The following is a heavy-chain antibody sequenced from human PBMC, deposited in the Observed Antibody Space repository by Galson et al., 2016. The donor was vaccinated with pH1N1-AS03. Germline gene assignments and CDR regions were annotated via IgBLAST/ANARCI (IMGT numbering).Heavy chain of an antibody. CDR1: GLAFSYNG. D-gene: IGHD6-13*01. J-gene: IGHJ4*02. V-gene: IGHV3-23*01. Sequence: SLRLSCAAFGLAFSYNGMAWVRQVPGKGLEWVSTVNDNSVRTHYADSVKGRFTISRDNSRNTLYLQMNSLRADDTAIYYCATDAGVTWPFVYWGQGALVTVSS. CDR3: ATDAGVTWPFVY. CDR2: VNDNSVRT.